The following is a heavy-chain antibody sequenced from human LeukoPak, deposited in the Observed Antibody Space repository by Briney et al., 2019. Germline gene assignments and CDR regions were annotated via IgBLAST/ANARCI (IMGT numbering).Heavy chain of an antibody. J-gene: IGHJ2*01. Sequence: SETLSLTCAVYGGSFSGYYWSWIRQPPGKGLEWIGEINHSGGTNYNPSLKSRVTISVDTSKNQFSLKLSSVTAADTAVYYCASRSGPKRSGSRPSLWYFDLWGRGTLVTVSS. CDR1: GGSFSGYY. V-gene: IGHV4-34*01. D-gene: IGHD3-10*01. CDR3: ASRSGPKRSGSRPSLWYFDL. CDR2: INHSGGT.